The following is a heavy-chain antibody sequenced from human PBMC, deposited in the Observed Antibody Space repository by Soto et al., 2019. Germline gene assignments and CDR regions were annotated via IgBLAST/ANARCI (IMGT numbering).Heavy chain of an antibody. CDR1: GFTFSSYA. V-gene: IGHV3-23*01. J-gene: IGHJ4*02. Sequence: GGSLRLSCAASGFTFSSYAMSWVRQAPGNGLEWVSAISRSGGRTYYADSVKGRFTISRDNSKNTVYLQMNSLRAEDTAVYYCAKSPRRYSGYDYAGLDYWGQGTLVTVSS. D-gene: IGHD5-12*01. CDR2: ISRSGGRT. CDR3: AKSPRRYSGYDYAGLDY.